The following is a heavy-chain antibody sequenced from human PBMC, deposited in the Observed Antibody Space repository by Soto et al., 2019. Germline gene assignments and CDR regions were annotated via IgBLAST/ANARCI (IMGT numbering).Heavy chain of an antibody. D-gene: IGHD2-15*01. CDR3: AREDIGLRGFDY. V-gene: IGHV3-30-3*01. CDR2: ISYDGSNK. CDR1: GFTFSSYA. J-gene: IGHJ4*02. Sequence: QVQLVESGGGVVQPGRSLRLSCAASGFTFSSYAMHWVRQAPGKGLEGWAVISYDGSNKYYADSVKGRFTISRDNSKNTLYLQMNSLRAEDTDVYYCAREDIGLRGFDYWGQGTLVTVSS.